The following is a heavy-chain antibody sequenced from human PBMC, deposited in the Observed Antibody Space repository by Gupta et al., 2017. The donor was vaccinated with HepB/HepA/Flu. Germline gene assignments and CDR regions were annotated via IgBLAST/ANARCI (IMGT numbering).Heavy chain of an antibody. J-gene: IGHJ4*02. D-gene: IGHD6-19*01. Sequence: QLQPQESGPGLVKPSETLSLNCTVSGGSISSDTHYWGWIRQSPGKGLEWIGSFSYSGTTYYNPSLQSRVTISVDTSKNQFSLKVTSVTPADTAVYYCARLVLAVAGHWGQGTLVTGSA. CDR2: FSYSGTT. CDR3: ARLVLAVAGH. V-gene: IGHV4-39*01. CDR1: GGSISSDTHY.